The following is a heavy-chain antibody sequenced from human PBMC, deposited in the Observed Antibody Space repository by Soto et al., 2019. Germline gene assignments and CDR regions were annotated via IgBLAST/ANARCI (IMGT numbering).Heavy chain of an antibody. CDR2: IYHTGNT. J-gene: IGHJ5*02. CDR3: TRGYSNYSWFDP. D-gene: IGHD4-4*01. V-gene: IGHV4-30-2*02. Sequence: PSETLSLTCAVSGGSISSGSYSWSWLRQPPGKGLEYIGYIYHTGNTYYSPSLKSRVTITEDRSKNQFSLKLSSVTAADTAVYYCTRGYSNYSWFDPWGQGTLVTVSS. CDR1: GGSISSGSYS.